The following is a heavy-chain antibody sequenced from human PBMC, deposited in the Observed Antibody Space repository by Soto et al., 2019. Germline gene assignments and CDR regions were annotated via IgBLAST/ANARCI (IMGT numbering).Heavy chain of an antibody. D-gene: IGHD3-3*01. Sequence: SVKVSCKASGFTFTSSAVQWVRRARGQRLEWIGWIVVGSGNTNYAQKFQERVTITRDMSTSTAYMELSSLRSEDTAVYYCAAALGVVITEDYYYGMDVWGQGTKVTVSS. CDR1: GFTFTSSA. J-gene: IGHJ6*02. V-gene: IGHV1-58*01. CDR3: AAALGVVITEDYYYGMDV. CDR2: IVVGSGNT.